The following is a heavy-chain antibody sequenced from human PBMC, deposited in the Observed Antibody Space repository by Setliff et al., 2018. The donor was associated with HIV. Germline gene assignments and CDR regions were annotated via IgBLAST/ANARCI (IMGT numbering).Heavy chain of an antibody. V-gene: IGHV4-39*01. Sequence: LSLTCTVSGGSISSSSYYWGWIRQPPGKGLEWIGSIYYSGSTYYNPSLKSRVTISVDTSKNQFSLKLSSVTAADTAVYYCASPTSDLYSGSPEWGQGTLVTSPQ. CDR3: ASPTSDLYSGSPE. CDR1: GGSISSSSYY. D-gene: IGHD1-26*01. J-gene: IGHJ4*02. CDR2: IYYSGST.